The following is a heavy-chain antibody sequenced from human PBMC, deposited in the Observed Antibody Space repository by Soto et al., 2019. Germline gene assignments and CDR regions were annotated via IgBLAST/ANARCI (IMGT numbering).Heavy chain of an antibody. CDR2: ISGSGGST. D-gene: IGHD5-18*01. CDR1: GFTFSSYA. Sequence: EVQLLESGGGLVQRGGSLRLSCAASGFTFSSYAMNWVRQAPGKGPEWVSTISGSGGSTYYADSVKGRFTISRDSSKNTLYLQMSSLRAEDTAVYYCVLGYKYGPQAFDIWGQGTKVTVSS. CDR3: VLGYKYGPQAFDI. V-gene: IGHV3-23*01. J-gene: IGHJ3*02.